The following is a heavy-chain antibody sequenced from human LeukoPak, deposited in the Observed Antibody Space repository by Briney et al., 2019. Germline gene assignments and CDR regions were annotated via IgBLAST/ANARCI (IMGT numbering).Heavy chain of an antibody. D-gene: IGHD3-22*01. CDR2: IYYSGST. V-gene: IGHV4-59*08. J-gene: IGHJ6*02. CDR3: ARRVSGYPYYYGMDV. Sequence: SETLSLTCTVSGGSISSYYWSWIRQPPGKGLEWIGYIYYSGSTNYNPSLKSRVTISLDTSKNQFSLKLSSVTAADTAVYYCARRVSGYPYYYGMDVWGQGTTVTVSS. CDR1: GGSISSYY.